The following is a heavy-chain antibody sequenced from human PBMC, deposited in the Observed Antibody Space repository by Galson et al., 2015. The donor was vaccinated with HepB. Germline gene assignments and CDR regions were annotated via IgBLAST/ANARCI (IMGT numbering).Heavy chain of an antibody. D-gene: IGHD1-1*01. CDR2: ISSNGGST. Sequence: SLRLSCAASGFTFSSYAMHWVRQAPGKGLEYVSAISSNGGSTYYADSVKGRFTISRDNSKNTLYLQMSSLRAEDTAVYYCVGPTGTPDGHPRSWGQGTLVTVSS. V-gene: IGHV3-64D*06. CDR3: VGPTGTPDGHPRS. J-gene: IGHJ5*02. CDR1: GFTFSSYA.